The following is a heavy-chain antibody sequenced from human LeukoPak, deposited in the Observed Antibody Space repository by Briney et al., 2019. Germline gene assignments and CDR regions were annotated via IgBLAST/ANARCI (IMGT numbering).Heavy chain of an antibody. CDR3: ARDVHGILDY. CDR1: GFTFNKTS. Sequence: RGSLRLSCVQFGFTFNKTSTAGVPPGPGGGLGWVANIRQDGGDKGQADSVKGRFTISRDNAKNYLYLQMNSRGAENSGRYYCARDVHGILDYWGQGNLVTVSS. J-gene: IGHJ4*02. V-gene: IGHV3-7*01. CDR2: IRQDGGDK. D-gene: IGHD1-26*01.